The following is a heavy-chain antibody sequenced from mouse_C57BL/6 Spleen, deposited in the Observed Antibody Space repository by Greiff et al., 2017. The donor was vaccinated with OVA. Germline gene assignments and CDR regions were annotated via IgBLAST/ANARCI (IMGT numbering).Heavy chain of an antibody. Sequence: QVQLQQPGAELVRPGTSVKLSCKASGYTFTSYWMHWVKQRPGQGLEWIGVIDPSDSYTNYNQKFKGKATLTVDTSSSTAYMQLSSLTSEDSAVYYCARRDDYDSDWYFDVWGTGTTVTVSS. V-gene: IGHV1-59*01. D-gene: IGHD2-4*01. J-gene: IGHJ1*03. CDR2: IDPSDSYT. CDR3: ARRDDYDSDWYFDV. CDR1: GYTFTSYW.